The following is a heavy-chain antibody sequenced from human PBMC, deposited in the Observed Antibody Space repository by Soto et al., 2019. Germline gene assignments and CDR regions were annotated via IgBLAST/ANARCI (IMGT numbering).Heavy chain of an antibody. D-gene: IGHD3-22*01. CDR3: ARGGERITMIVVVPATFDY. CDR1: GYTFTSYG. V-gene: IGHV1-18*04. J-gene: IGHJ4*02. CDR2: ISAYNGNT. Sequence: ASVKVSCKASGYTFTSYGVSWVRQAPGQGLEWMGWISAYNGNTNYAQKLQGRVTMTTDTSTSTAYMELRSLRSDDTAVYYCARGGERITMIVVVPATFDYWGQGTLVTVSS.